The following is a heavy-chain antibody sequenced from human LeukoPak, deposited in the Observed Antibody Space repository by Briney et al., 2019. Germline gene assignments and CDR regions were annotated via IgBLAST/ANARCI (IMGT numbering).Heavy chain of an antibody. CDR3: AKTRLSGTTDYYYYYGMDV. CDR1: GFTFSSYA. D-gene: IGHD1-1*01. V-gene: IGHV3-23*01. J-gene: IGHJ6*02. Sequence: GGSLGLSCAASGFTFSSYAMSWVRQAPGKGLEWVSAISGSGGSTYYADSVKGRFTISRDNSKNTLYLQMNSLRAEDTAVYYCAKTRLSGTTDYYYYYGMDVWGQGTTVTVS. CDR2: ISGSGGST.